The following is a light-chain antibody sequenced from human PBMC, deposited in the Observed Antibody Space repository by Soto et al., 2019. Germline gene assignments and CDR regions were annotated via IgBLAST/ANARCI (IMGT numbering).Light chain of an antibody. CDR2: WAS. CDR3: QQYYSNPRT. CDR1: QSVLYTSNNKNY. Sequence: DIVMTQSPGSLPVSLGERATINCKSSQSVLYTSNNKNYLAWYQQKPGQSPKLLIYWASTRESGVPDRFSGSGSGTDFTLTISSLQAEDVAVYYCQQYYSNPRTFGQGTKVDIK. J-gene: IGKJ1*01. V-gene: IGKV4-1*01.